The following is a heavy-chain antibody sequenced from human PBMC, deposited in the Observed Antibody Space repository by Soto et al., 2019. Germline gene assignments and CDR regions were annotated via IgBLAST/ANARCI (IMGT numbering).Heavy chain of an antibody. CDR1: GCSISRYY. J-gene: IGHJ4*02. D-gene: IGHD1-26*01. CDR3: ARETASGSYMYYFDY. V-gene: IGHV4-4*07. CDR2: IYSSGST. Sequence: AETRSLTWTRSGCSISRYYWSWIRQPAGKGLEWIGRIYSSGSTNYNPSLKSRVTMSVDTSKNQFSLKLSSVTAADTAVYYCARETASGSYMYYFDYWGQGTLVTVSS.